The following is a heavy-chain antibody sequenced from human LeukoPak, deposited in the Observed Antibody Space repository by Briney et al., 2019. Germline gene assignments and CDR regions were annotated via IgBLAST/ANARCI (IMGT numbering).Heavy chain of an antibody. CDR2: IGYDGSNK. CDR1: GFTFSSYG. Sequence: GGSLRLSCAASGFTFSSYGIHWARQAPGKGLEWVTFIGYDGSNKLYADSVKGRFTISRDNSKNTVYLQMNSLRAEDTAVYYCAKAPSGWYGYWGQGTLVIVSS. CDR3: AKAPSGWYGY. J-gene: IGHJ4*02. V-gene: IGHV3-30*02. D-gene: IGHD6-19*01.